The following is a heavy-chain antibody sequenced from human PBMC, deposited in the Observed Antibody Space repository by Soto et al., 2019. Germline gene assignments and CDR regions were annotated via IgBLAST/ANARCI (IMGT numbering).Heavy chain of an antibody. CDR2: FDPEDGET. CDR1: GYTLTELS. D-gene: IGHD1-26*01. V-gene: IGHV1-24*01. CDR3: ATSRLGKSGDLPYYYGMDV. Sequence: QVQLVQSGAEVKKPGASVKVSCKVSGYTLTELSMHWVRQAPGKGLEWMGGFDPEDGETIYAQKFQGRVTMTEDTSTDTAYLERSSLRSEDTAVYYCATSRLGKSGDLPYYYGMDVWGQGTTVTVSS. J-gene: IGHJ6*02.